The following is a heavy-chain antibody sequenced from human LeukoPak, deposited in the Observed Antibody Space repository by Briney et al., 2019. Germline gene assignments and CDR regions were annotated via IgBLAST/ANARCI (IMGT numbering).Heavy chain of an antibody. J-gene: IGHJ4*02. CDR3: AKDSQLYSYGPFDY. Sequence: PGGSLRLSCAASGFTFDDYAMHWVRQAPGKGLGWVTGISWNSGSIGYADSVKGRFTISRDNAKNSLYLQMNSLRAEGTALYSCAKDSQLYSYGPFDYWGQGTLVTVSS. V-gene: IGHV3-9*01. D-gene: IGHD5-18*01. CDR1: GFTFDDYA. CDR2: ISWNSGSI.